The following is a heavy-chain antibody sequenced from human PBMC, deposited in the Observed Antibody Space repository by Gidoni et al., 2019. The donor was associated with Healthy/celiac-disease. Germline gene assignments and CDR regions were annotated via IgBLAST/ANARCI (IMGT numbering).Heavy chain of an antibody. Sequence: EVQLLESGGGLVQPGGSLRLSCAASGFPFSSHAMSWVRQAPGKGLGWVSAISGRGGSTYYADSVKGRFTISRDNSKNTLYLQMNSLRAEDTAVYYCAKGIYATRSYYYGMDVWGQGTTVTVSS. CDR3: AKGIYATRSYYYGMDV. D-gene: IGHD2-8*01. J-gene: IGHJ6*02. CDR2: ISGRGGST. CDR1: GFPFSSHA. V-gene: IGHV3-23*01.